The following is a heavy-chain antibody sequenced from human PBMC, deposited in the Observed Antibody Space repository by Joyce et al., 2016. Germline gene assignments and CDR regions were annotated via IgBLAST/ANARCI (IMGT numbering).Heavy chain of an antibody. V-gene: IGHV1-2*02. Sequence: QVHLVQSGAEVKKPGASVKVSCKASGFSFTDYYIYWVRRPPGQGLEWRGWINPNSGGSHHAQKFQGRRTMTRDTSISTAYMELSRLRSDDTAVIYCARGFSSGRYGLDVWGTGTTVTVSS. D-gene: IGHD6-19*01. J-gene: IGHJ6*04. CDR3: ARGFSSGRYGLDV. CDR2: INPNSGGS. CDR1: GFSFTDYY.